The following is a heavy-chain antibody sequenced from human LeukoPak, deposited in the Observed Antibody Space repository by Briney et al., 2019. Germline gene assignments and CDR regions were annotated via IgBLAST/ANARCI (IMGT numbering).Heavy chain of an antibody. D-gene: IGHD2-8*01. Sequence: GASVKVSCKVSGYTLTELSMHWVRQAPGQGLEWMGIINPSGGSTSYAQKFQDRVTMTRDTSTSTVYMELSSLKSEDTAVYYCAREDVVLVDAVRYYYYGMDVWGQGTTVTVSS. CDR1: GYTLTELS. V-gene: IGHV1-46*01. CDR2: INPSGGST. CDR3: AREDVVLVDAVRYYYYGMDV. J-gene: IGHJ6*02.